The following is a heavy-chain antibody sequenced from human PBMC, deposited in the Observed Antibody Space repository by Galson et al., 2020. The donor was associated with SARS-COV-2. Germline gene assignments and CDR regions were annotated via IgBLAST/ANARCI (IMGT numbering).Heavy chain of an antibody. D-gene: IGHD3-22*01. CDR1: GYTLTELS. CDR2: FDPEDGET. J-gene: IGHJ4*02. CDR3: ATSSITMIVDYFDY. Sequence: ASVKVSCKVSGYTLTELSMHWVRQSPGKGLEWMGGFDPEDGETIYAQKFQGRVTMTEDTSTDTAYMELSSLRSEDTAVYYCATSSITMIVDYFDYWGQGTLVTVSS. V-gene: IGHV1-24*01.